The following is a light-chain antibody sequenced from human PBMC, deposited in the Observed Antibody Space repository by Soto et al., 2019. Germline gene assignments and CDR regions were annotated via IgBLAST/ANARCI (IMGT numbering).Light chain of an antibody. J-gene: IGLJ2*01. CDR2: DVI. V-gene: IGLV2-14*03. Sequence: QSALTQPASVSGSPGQSITIACTGSSSDIGGYNFVSWYQQHPGKAPKLMIYDVIQRPSGVSSRFAGSKSGNTASLTISGLRAEDEADYYCISYTTTTTAVFGGGTKLTVL. CDR1: SSDIGGYNF. CDR3: ISYTTTTTAV.